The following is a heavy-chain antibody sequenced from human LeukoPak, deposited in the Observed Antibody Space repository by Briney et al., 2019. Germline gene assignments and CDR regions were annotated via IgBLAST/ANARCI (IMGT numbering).Heavy chain of an antibody. D-gene: IGHD1-26*01. J-gene: IGHJ5*02. CDR3: ARGGGGSSYNWFDP. CDR1: GFTFSSYS. Sequence: PGGSLRLSCAASGFTFSSYSMNWVRQAPGKGLEWVSVIYSGGSTYYADSVKGRFTISGDNSKNTLYLQMNSLRAEDTAVYYCARGGGGSSYNWFDPWGQGTLVTVSS. CDR2: IYSGGST. V-gene: IGHV3-53*01.